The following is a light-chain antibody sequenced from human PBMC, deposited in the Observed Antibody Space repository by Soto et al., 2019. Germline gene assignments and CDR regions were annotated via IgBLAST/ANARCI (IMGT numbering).Light chain of an antibody. J-gene: IGKJ1*01. CDR3: QQCYSYPPT. V-gene: IGKV1-5*03. CDR1: QSISSW. Sequence: DIQMTQSPPTLSASVGDRVTITCRASQSISSWLAWYQQKPGKAPKVLIYKASNLQSGVPSRFSGGGSGTEFTLNISSLQPDDFATYYCQQCYSYPPTFGQGNTVDI. CDR2: KAS.